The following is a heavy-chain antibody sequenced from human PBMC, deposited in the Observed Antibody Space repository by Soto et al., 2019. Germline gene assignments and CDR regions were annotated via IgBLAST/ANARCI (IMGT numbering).Heavy chain of an antibody. Sequence: GGSLRLSCAASGFTFSSYAMSWVRQAPGKGLEWVSAISGSGGTTYYADSVKGRFTISRDNSKNTLYLQMNSLRAEDTAVYYCAKTWSGYYTSLYFDYWGQGTLVTVSS. CDR2: ISGSGGTT. CDR3: AKTWSGYYTSLYFDY. J-gene: IGHJ4*02. V-gene: IGHV3-23*01. CDR1: GFTFSSYA. D-gene: IGHD3-3*01.